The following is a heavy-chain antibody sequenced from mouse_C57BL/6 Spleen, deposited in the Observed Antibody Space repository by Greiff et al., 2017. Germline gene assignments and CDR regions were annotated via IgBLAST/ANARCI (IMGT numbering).Heavy chain of an antibody. CDR3: ASYGYGFDY. CDR1: GYTFTSYT. D-gene: IGHD2-2*01. J-gene: IGHJ2*01. V-gene: IGHV1-4*01. CDR2: INPSSGYT. Sequence: QVQLQQSGAELARPGASVKMSCKASGYTFTSYTMHWVKQRPGQGLEWIGYINPSSGYTKYNQKFKDKATLTADRSSSTAYMQLSSLTSEDSAVYYCASYGYGFDYWGQGTTLTVSS.